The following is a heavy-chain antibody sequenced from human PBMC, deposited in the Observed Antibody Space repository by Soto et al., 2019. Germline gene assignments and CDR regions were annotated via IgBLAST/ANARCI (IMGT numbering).Heavy chain of an antibody. D-gene: IGHD5-18*01. J-gene: IGHJ6*02. Sequence: EVQLVESGGGLVQPGGSLRLSCAASGFTFSSYSMNWVRQAPGKGLEWVSYISSSSSTIYYADSVKGRFTISTDNARNSLDLQMNSLRDEETAVYYCARGMGMVTNYYYYGMDVWGQGTTVTVSS. CDR3: ARGMGMVTNYYYYGMDV. CDR2: ISSSSSTI. V-gene: IGHV3-48*02. CDR1: GFTFSSYS.